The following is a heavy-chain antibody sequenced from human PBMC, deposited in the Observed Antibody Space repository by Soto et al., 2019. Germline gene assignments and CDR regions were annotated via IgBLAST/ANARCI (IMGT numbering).Heavy chain of an antibody. CDR2: IYYSGNT. V-gene: IGHV4-39*01. CDR1: IGSVSITSYD. J-gene: IGHJ6*02. CDR3: ARHTISLVVVPARHYGMDV. Sequence: AETLGLSCTVSIGSVSITSYDWGGIRQPPGKGMEWIGNIYYSGNTYYNPSLKSRVTISVDTSKNQFSLKLSSVAAAETAVYYCARHTISLVVVPARHYGMDVWGQGTPVTVSS. D-gene: IGHD2-2*01.